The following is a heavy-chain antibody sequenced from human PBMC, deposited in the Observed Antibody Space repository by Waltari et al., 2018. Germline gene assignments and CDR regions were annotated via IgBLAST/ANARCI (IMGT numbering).Heavy chain of an antibody. CDR3: ARAKRQPYSSTWDRSGVE. J-gene: IGHJ6*02. V-gene: IGHV4-34*01. CDR1: GRSFSGYY. D-gene: IGHD6-13*01. Sequence: QVQLQQWGAGLLKPQETLSLTCAVYGRSFSGYYWSWIRQPPGKGLEWIGEINHSGSTNYNPSLKSRVTISVDTSKNQFSLRLTSVTAADTAVYYCARAKRQPYSSTWDRSGVEWGQGP. CDR2: INHSGST.